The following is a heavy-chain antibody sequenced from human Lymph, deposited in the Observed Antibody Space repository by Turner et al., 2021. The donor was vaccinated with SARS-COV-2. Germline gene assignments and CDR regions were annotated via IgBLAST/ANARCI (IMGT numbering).Heavy chain of an antibody. J-gene: IGHJ4*02. CDR3: AREDTVMVYDY. D-gene: IGHD5-18*01. Sequence: EVQLVESGGGLVQPGGSLRLSCAASGFTFSTYWMSWVRQAPGKGLEWLANMKQDGSEKYYVDSLKGRFTISRDNAKNSLYLQMNSLRAEDTAVYDCAREDTVMVYDYWGQGTLVTVSS. CDR1: GFTFSTYW. V-gene: IGHV3-7*03. CDR2: MKQDGSEK.